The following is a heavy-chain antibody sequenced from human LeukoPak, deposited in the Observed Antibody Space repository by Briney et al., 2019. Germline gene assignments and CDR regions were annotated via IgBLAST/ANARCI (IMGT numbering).Heavy chain of an antibody. Sequence: PGGSLRLSCVASGFTFDSYEMNWVRQAPGKGLEWVSFISSSGGSVYYADFVKGRFTISRDNAKNSLYLQMSSLRADDTAVYYCARDRSWAGDIDYWGRGTLVTVSS. J-gene: IGHJ4*02. V-gene: IGHV3-48*03. CDR3: ARDRSWAGDIDY. CDR2: ISSSGGSV. CDR1: GFTFDSYE. D-gene: IGHD1-26*01.